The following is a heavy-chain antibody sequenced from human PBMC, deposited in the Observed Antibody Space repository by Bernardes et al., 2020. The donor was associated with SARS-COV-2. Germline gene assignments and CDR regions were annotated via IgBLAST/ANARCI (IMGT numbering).Heavy chain of an antibody. V-gene: IGHV3-23*01. CDR1: GGSMSSSDYY. D-gene: IGHD3-3*01. CDR3: TKGRFTEGTKIDY. J-gene: IGHJ4*02. CDR2: INYSGGGT. Sequence: ETLSLTCTVSGGSMSSSDYYWGWLRQPPGKGLEWVSTINYSGGGTYYADSVKGRFTISRDNSKNTLYLQMNSLRADDTAVYYCTKGRFTEGTKIDYWGQGTLVTVSS.